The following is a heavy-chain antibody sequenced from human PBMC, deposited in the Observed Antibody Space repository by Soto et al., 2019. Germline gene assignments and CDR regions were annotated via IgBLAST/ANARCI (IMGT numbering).Heavy chain of an antibody. CDR3: ARENFGTASFDY. J-gene: IGHJ4*02. V-gene: IGHV4-31*03. Sequence: ASETLSLTCTVSGGSISSGGYYWSWIRQHPGKGLEWIGYIYYSGSTYYNPSLKSRVTISVDTSKNQFSLRLTSVTTADTAVYYCARENFGTASFDYWGQGTLVTVSS. D-gene: IGHD1-7*01. CDR2: IYYSGST. CDR1: GGSISSGGYY.